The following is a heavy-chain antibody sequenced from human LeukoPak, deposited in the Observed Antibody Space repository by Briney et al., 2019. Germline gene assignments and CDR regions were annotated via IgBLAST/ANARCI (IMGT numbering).Heavy chain of an antibody. Sequence: SETVSLTCAVSGYSISSGYYWGWIRQPPGKGLEWIGSIYHSGSTYYNPSLKSRVTISVGTSKNQFSLKLSSVTAADTAVYYSARHLGDIVVVVAATSNWFDPWGQGTLVTVSS. D-gene: IGHD2-15*01. V-gene: IGHV4-38-2*01. J-gene: IGHJ5*02. CDR3: ARHLGDIVVVVAATSNWFDP. CDR1: GYSISSGYY. CDR2: IYHSGST.